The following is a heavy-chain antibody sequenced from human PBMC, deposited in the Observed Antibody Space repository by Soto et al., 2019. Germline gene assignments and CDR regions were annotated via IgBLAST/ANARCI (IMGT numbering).Heavy chain of an antibody. V-gene: IGHV3-30*18. CDR2: ISYDGSNK. D-gene: IGHD3-3*01. CDR3: AKDVLRFLEWLAFYGMDV. Sequence: QVQLVESGGGVVQPGRSLRLSCAASGFTFSSYGMHWVRQAPGKGLEWVAVISYDGSNKYYADSVKGRFTISRDNSKNTXNLQMNSLRAEDTAVYYGAKDVLRFLEWLAFYGMDVWGQGTTVTVSS. J-gene: IGHJ6*02. CDR1: GFTFSSYG.